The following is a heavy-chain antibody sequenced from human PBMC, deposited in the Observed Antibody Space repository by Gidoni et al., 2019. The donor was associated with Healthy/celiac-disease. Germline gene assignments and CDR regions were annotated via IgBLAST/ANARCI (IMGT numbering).Heavy chain of an antibody. CDR1: GFTFSNAW. Sequence: EVQLVESGGGLVKPGGSLRLSCAASGFTFSNAWMRWVRQAPGKGLEWVGRIKSKTDGGTTDYAAPVKGRFTISRDDSKNTLYLQMNSLKTEDTAVYYCTIHPAYYYDSSGPTFDYWGQGTLVTVSS. CDR3: TIHPAYYYDSSGPTFDY. J-gene: IGHJ4*02. CDR2: IKSKTDGGTT. V-gene: IGHV3-15*01. D-gene: IGHD3-22*01.